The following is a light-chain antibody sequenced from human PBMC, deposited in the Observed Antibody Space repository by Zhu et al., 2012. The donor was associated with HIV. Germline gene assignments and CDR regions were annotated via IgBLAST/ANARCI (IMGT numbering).Light chain of an antibody. CDR1: QNIRGN. CDR3: QEYNHWPPA. J-gene: IGKJ1*01. CDR2: DAS. Sequence: EVVMTQSPATLSVSPGDRATLSCRASQNIRGNISWYQQKGGQAPRLLIYDASAGATGVPARFSGSGSGTEFTLTISSIQSEDFGVYYCQEYNHWPPAFGQGTKVEIK. V-gene: IGKV3-15*01.